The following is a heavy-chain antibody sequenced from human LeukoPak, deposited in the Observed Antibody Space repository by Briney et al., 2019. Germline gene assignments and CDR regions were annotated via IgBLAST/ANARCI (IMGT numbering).Heavy chain of an antibody. J-gene: IGHJ4*02. D-gene: IGHD3-9*01. CDR1: GGSISSGGYY. CDR2: IYYSGST. Sequence: SQTLSLTCTVSGGSISSGGYYWSWIRQPPGKGLEWIGSIYYSGSTYYNPSLKSRVTISVDTSKNQFSLKLSSVTAADTAVYYCARLYYDILTGPDYWGQGTLVTVSS. V-gene: IGHV4-39*01. CDR3: ARLYYDILTGPDY.